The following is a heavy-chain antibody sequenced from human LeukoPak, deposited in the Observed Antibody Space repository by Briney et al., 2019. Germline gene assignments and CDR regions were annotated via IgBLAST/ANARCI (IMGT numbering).Heavy chain of an antibody. J-gene: IGHJ4*02. CDR3: ARSYDFWSGYFDY. CDR2: IYYSGST. V-gene: IGHV4-59*08. CDR1: GGSISSYY. Sequence: KPSETLSLTCTVSGGSISSYYWSWIRQPPGKGLEWIGYIYYSGSTNYNPSLKSRVTISIDTSKNQFSLKLSSVTAADTAVYYCARSYDFWSGYFDYWGQGTLVTVSP. D-gene: IGHD3-3*01.